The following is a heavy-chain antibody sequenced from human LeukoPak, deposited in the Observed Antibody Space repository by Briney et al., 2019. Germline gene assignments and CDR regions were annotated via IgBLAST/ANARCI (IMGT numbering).Heavy chain of an antibody. CDR3: ARQYYDFWSGYSRPHYFDY. CDR2: IYYSGST. CDR1: GGSISNGDHY. J-gene: IGHJ4*02. D-gene: IGHD3-3*01. Sequence: SETLSLTCTVSGGSISNGDHYWSWIRQHPGKGLEWIGHIYYSGSTYYNPSLKSRGIISVETSKNQFSLKLSSVTAADTAVYYCARQYYDFWSGYSRPHYFDYWGQGTLVTVSS. V-gene: IGHV4-31*03.